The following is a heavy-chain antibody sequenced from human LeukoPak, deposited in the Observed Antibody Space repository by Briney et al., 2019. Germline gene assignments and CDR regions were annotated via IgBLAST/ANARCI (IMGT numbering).Heavy chain of an antibody. D-gene: IGHD5-12*01. V-gene: IGHV3-66*01. CDR3: AGGPSGYHNT. Sequence: SGGSLRLSCAAAGFTFRSYWMTWVRQAPGKGLEWVSLIYSGGSTYYADSVKGRFTISRDNSKNTLYLQMNSLRAEDTAVYYCAGGPSGYHNTGGQGTLVTVSS. J-gene: IGHJ4*02. CDR2: IYSGGST. CDR1: GFTFRSYW.